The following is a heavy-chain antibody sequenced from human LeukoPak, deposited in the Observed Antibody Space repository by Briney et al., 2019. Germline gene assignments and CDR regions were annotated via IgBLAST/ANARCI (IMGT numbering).Heavy chain of an antibody. CDR2: INPNSGGT. CDR1: GYTFTGYY. Sequence: ASVKVSCKASGYTFTGYYIHWVRQAPGQGLEWMGWINPNSGGTNYAQKFQGRVTMTRDTSISTAYMELSRLRSDDTAVYYCARVFRVAAAVNLFDYWGQGTLVTVSS. V-gene: IGHV1-2*02. CDR3: ARVFRVAAAVNLFDY. D-gene: IGHD6-13*01. J-gene: IGHJ4*02.